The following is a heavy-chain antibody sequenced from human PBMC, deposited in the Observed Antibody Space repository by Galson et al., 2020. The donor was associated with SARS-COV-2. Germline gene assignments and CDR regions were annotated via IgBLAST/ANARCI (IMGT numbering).Heavy chain of an antibody. Sequence: SLRLSCVASGFTFSAFSMHWVRQAPGKGLDWVSLTSHDETNKNYADSVRGRFTISRDNSKNTLYLQMNSLTTEDTAVYYCVKGSGPGAYLVDSWGQGTLVTVSS. J-gene: IGHJ4*02. CDR2: TSHDETNK. CDR3: VKGSGPGAYLVDS. D-gene: IGHD3-10*01. V-gene: IGHV3-30-3*01. CDR1: GFTFSAFS.